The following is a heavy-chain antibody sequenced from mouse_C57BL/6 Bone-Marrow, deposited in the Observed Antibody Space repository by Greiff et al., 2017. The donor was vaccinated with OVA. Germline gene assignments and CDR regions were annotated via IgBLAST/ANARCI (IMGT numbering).Heavy chain of an antibody. CDR3: TSYGNCDY. D-gene: IGHD2-1*01. Sequence: VQLKESGAELVRPGASVKLSCTASGFNIKDDYMHWVKQRPEQGLEWIGWIDPENGDTEYASKFQGKATITADTSSNTAYLQLSSLTSDDTAVYYCTSYGNCDYWGQGTTLTVSS. J-gene: IGHJ2*01. V-gene: IGHV14-4*01. CDR1: GFNIKDDY. CDR2: IDPENGDT.